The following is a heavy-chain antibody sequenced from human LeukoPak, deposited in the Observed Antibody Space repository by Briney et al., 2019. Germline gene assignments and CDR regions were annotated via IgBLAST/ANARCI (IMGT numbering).Heavy chain of an antibody. J-gene: IGHJ6*03. V-gene: IGHV3-30*02. CDR3: ANQLEWLLYMDV. CDR2: IQDDGSNK. CDR1: GLTFSSYG. D-gene: IGHD3-3*01. Sequence: GGSLRLSCAASGLTFSSYGIHWVRQAPGKGLEWVAFIQDDGSNKYYADSVKGRFTISRDNSKNTLYLQMNSLRAEDTAVYYCANQLEWLLYMDVWGKGTTVTVS.